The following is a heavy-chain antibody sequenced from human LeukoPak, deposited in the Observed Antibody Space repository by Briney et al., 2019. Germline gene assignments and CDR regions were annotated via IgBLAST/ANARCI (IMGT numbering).Heavy chain of an antibody. J-gene: IGHJ5*02. CDR3: ARVGRALSTERPKPNWFDP. V-gene: IGHV4-31*03. CDR2: IYYSGST. Sequence: SETLSLTCNVSGGSISSGGYYWSWIRRHPGKGLEWIGYIYYSGSTYYNPSLKSRVTISVDTSKNQFSLKLSSVTAADTAVYYCARVGRALSTERPKPNWFDPWGQGTLVTVSS. CDR1: GGSISSGGYY. D-gene: IGHD1-14*01.